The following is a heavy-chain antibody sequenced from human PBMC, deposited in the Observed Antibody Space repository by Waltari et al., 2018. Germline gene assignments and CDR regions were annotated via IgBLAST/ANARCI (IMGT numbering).Heavy chain of an antibody. CDR3: ARDGGYCSGGSCYLYYFDY. J-gene: IGHJ4*02. Sequence: EVQLVESGGGLVQPGGSLRLSCAASGFTFRSYSMNWVRQAPGKGLEWVSYISSSSSTIYYADSVKGRFTISRDNAKNSLYLQMNSLRAEDTAVYYCARDGGYCSGGSCYLYYFDYWGQGTLVTVSS. V-gene: IGHV3-48*04. CDR2: ISSSSSTI. D-gene: IGHD2-15*01. CDR1: GFTFRSYS.